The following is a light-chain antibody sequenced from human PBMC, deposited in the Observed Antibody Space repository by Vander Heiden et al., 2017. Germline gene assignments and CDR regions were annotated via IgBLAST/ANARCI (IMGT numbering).Light chain of an antibody. V-gene: IGKV1-5*01. J-gene: IGKJ3*01. CDR3: QHENSSPFT. Sequence: IQMTQSPSTLSASVGDSVTITCRASQSISSWLAWYQQKPGKAPKLLIYDASSLESGVPSRFSGSGSGTEFTLTISSLQPDDVATYYCQHENSSPFTFGQGTKVDIK. CDR1: QSISSW. CDR2: DAS.